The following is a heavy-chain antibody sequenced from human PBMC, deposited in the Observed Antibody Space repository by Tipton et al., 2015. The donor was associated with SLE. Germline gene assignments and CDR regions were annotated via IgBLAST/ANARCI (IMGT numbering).Heavy chain of an antibody. Sequence: VKVPCKASGYTFTTYYIHWVRQAPGQGLEWMGIFDPSGGSANYAQKFQGRLTMTGDTSTGTVYMELSSLRSEDTAVYYCARPSDYSDLRHWGQGTLVTVSS. J-gene: IGHJ4*02. CDR2: FDPSGGSA. CDR3: ARPSDYSDLRH. CDR1: GYTFTTYY. V-gene: IGHV1-46*01. D-gene: IGHD4-17*01.